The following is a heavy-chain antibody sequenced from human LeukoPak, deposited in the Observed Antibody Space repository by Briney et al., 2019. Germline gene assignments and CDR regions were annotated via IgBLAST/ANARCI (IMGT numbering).Heavy chain of an antibody. J-gene: IGHJ4*02. V-gene: IGHV3-23*01. CDR1: GFTFSNYA. D-gene: IGHD2-2*01. CDR2: ISPSGGA. CDR3: AKDPRGTIVVVPAAPFDY. Sequence: GGSLRLSCAASGFTFSNYAMSWVRQAPGKGLEWVASISPSGGAYYADSVKGRFTISRDNSKNTLYLQMNSLRAEDTAVYYCAKDPRGTIVVVPAAPFDYWGQGTLVTVSS.